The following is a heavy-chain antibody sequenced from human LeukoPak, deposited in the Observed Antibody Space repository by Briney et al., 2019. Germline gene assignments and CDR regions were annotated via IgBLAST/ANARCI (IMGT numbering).Heavy chain of an antibody. J-gene: IGHJ6*02. Sequence: SETLSLTCAVYGGSFSGYYWSWIRQPPGKGLEWIGEINHSGSTNYNPSLKSRVTISVDTSKNQFSLKLSSVTAADTAVYYGARELRYFDWLSTRGVDVWGQGTTVTVSS. CDR3: ARELRYFDWLSTRGVDV. V-gene: IGHV4-34*01. CDR2: INHSGST. CDR1: GGSFSGYY. D-gene: IGHD3-9*01.